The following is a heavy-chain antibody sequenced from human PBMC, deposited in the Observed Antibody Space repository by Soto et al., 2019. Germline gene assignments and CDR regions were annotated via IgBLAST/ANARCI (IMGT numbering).Heavy chain of an antibody. D-gene: IGHD6-13*01. CDR3: VRDLLLDSIAAAGIEGWFDP. V-gene: IGHV3-74*01. J-gene: IGHJ5*02. CDR1: GFTFSPFW. Sequence: PGGSLRLSCAASGFTFSPFWMHWVRQAPGKGLEWVSHMNADGSTTLYADSVKGRFTISRDNAKNTLYLQMNSLRAEDTAVYYCVRDLLLDSIAAAGIEGWFDPWGQGTLDTVSS. CDR2: MNADGSTT.